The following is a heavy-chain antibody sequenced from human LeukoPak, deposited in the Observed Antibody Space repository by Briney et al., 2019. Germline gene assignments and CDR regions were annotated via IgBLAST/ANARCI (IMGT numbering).Heavy chain of an antibody. J-gene: IGHJ4*02. V-gene: IGHV4-34*01. CDR1: GGSFSGYY. D-gene: IGHD2-2*01. Sequence: PSETLSLTCAVYGGSFSGYYWSWIRQPPGKGLEWIGEINHSGSANYNPSLKSRVTISVDTSKSQFSLKLSSVTAADTAVYYCARGRREYQLLFMSVDYWGQGTLVTVSS. CDR2: INHSGSA. CDR3: ARGRREYQLLFMSVDY.